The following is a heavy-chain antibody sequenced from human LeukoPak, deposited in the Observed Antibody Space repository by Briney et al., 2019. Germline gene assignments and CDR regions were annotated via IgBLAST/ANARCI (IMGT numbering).Heavy chain of an antibody. J-gene: IGHJ4*02. CDR2: ISSGSTFI. V-gene: IGHV3-21*01. CDR3: ARPKGGSTYYFDY. Sequence: GGSLRLSCAASGFTFSGYSMNWVRQAPGRGLEWVSSISSGSTFIHYADSVRGRFTISRDNAKNSLYLQMNSLRAEDTAVYYCARPKGGSTYYFDYWGQGTLVTVSS. D-gene: IGHD3-16*01. CDR1: GFTFSGYS.